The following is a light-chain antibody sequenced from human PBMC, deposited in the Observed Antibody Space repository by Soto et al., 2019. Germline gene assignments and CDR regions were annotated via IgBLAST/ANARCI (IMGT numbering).Light chain of an antibody. V-gene: IGLV2-14*01. CDR2: EVS. CDR3: FSYTSSGTYV. CDR1: SSDVGNYKY. J-gene: IGLJ1*01. Sequence: QSVLTQPASVSGSPGQSITISCTGTSSDVGNYKYVSWYQQHPGKAPKLMIYEVSNRPSGVPNRFSGSKSGTTASLTISGLQAEDETDYYCFSYTSSGTYVFGTGTKLTVL.